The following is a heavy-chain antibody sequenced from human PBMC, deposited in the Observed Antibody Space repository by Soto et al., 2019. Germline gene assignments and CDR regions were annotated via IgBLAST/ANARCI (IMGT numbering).Heavy chain of an antibody. J-gene: IGHJ4*02. D-gene: IGHD3-3*01. CDR2: ISSSSFTI. Sequence: EVHLVESGGRLVQPGGSLRLSCAASGFRFSDYSMNWVRQAPGRGLEWVSYISSSSFTIHYADSVEGRFAISRDNAKNSLYLQMNSLRVEGTAVYYCGRDYYDFWRGHFDYWGQGALVTVPS. CDR3: GRDYYDFWRGHFDY. V-gene: IGHV3-48*01. CDR1: GFRFSDYS.